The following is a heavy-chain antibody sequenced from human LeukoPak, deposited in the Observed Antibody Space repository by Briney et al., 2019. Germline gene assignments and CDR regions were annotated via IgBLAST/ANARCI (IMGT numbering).Heavy chain of an antibody. J-gene: IGHJ4*02. Sequence: SETLSLXCTVSGGSISSGDHYWSWIRQAPEKGQEWIGYIYYSGGTNYNPSLKSRVTISVDTSKNQFSLKLSSVTAADTAVYYCARHTVLTAFDYWGQGTLVTVSS. CDR2: IYYSGGT. CDR3: ARHTVLTAFDY. CDR1: GGSISSGDHY. D-gene: IGHD4-23*01. V-gene: IGHV4-30-4*08.